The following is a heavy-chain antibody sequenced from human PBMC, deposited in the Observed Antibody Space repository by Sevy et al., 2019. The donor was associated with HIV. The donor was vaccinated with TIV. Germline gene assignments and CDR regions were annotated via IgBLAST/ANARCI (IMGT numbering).Heavy chain of an antibody. CDR3: AKWSGDYPLYYCDF. D-gene: IGHD2-21*02. CDR2: IRSDDTAV. CDR1: GSTFKNHG. J-gene: IGHJ4*02. V-gene: IGHV3-30*02. Sequence: GGSLRLSCEVSGSTFKNHGMHWVRQAPGKGLEWVAAIRSDDTAVDYAASVKGRFTISTDIFKNTLYLQMNSLRVEDTAVYYCAKWSGDYPLYYCDFWGQGTLVTVSS.